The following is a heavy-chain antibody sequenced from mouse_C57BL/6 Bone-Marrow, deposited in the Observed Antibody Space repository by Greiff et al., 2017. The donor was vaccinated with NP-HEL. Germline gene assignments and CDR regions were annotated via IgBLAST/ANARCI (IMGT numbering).Heavy chain of an antibody. CDR1: GYNFNSSW. V-gene: IGHV1-55*01. CDR3: AGGAGVDY. J-gene: IGHJ2*01. CDR2: IYPGSGST. Sequence: QVQLQQPGAELVKPGASVKMSCKASGYNFNSSWITWVKQRPGQGLEWIGDIYPGSGSTNYTAKFQSKATLTVDTSSNTAYRRLSSLTSEDSAGDCGAGGAGVDYWGQGTTLTVSA.